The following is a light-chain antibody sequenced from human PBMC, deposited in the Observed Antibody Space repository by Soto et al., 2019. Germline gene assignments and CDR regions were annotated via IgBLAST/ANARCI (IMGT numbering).Light chain of an antibody. CDR1: QSISNY. CDR2: AAS. J-gene: IGKJ2*01. Sequence: DIQMTQSPSSMSASVGDRVTITCRASQSISNYLNWYQQKPGKAPKLLIYAASDLQSGVPSRFSGSGAGTDFTLTISSLQPEDFATYYCQQGYNAPRTFGQGTKLEI. CDR3: QQGYNAPRT. V-gene: IGKV1-39*01.